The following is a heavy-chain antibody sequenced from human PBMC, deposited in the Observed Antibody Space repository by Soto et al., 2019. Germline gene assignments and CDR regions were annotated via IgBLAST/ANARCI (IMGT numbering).Heavy chain of an antibody. D-gene: IGHD6-13*01. CDR2: IDWDDDK. Sequence: SGPTLVNPTQTLTLTCTFPGFSLSTSGMCVSWIRQPPGKALEWLALIDWDDDKYYSTSLKTRLTISKDTSKNQVVLTMTNMDPVDTATYYCARAAAGSSVFDYWGQGTLVTVSS. CDR3: ARAAAGSSVFDY. CDR1: GFSLSTSGMC. V-gene: IGHV2-70*01. J-gene: IGHJ4*02.